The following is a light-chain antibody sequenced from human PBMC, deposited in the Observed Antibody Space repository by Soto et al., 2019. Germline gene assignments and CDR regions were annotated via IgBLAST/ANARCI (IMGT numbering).Light chain of an antibody. CDR3: QQRSYWPT. V-gene: IGKV3-11*01. Sequence: EIVLPQSPATLSLSPGERATLSCRASQSVSTFLAWYQQKPGQAPRLLIYDASNRATGIPARFSGSGSGTDFTLTISSLEPEDFAVYYCQQRSYWPTFGQGTKVDIK. CDR2: DAS. CDR1: QSVSTF. J-gene: IGKJ1*01.